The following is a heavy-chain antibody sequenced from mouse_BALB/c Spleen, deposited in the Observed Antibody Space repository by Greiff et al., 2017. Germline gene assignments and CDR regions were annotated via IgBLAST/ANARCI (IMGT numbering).Heavy chain of an antibody. CDR1: GFTFTDYY. V-gene: IGHV7-3*02. J-gene: IGHJ3*01. D-gene: IGHD1-1*01. CDR2: IRNKANGYTT. CDR3: ARDTRCDGDWFAY. Sequence: EVKVVESGGGLVQPGGSLRLSCATSGFTFTDYYMSWVRQPPGKALEWLGFIRNKANGYTTEYSASVKGRFTISRDNSQSILYLQMNTLRAEDSATYYCARDTRCDGDWFAYWGQGTLVTVSA.